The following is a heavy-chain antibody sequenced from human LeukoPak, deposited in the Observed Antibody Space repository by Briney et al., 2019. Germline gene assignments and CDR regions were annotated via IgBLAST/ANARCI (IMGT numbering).Heavy chain of an antibody. V-gene: IGHV4-39*01. J-gene: IGHJ5*02. D-gene: IGHD2-15*01. CDR1: GGSISSSSYY. CDR3: ARGSLVDEMFDP. Sequence: SETLSLTCTVSGGSISSSSYYWGWFRQPPGNGLEWIGSIYYSGSTYYNPSLKSRVTISVDTSKSQFSLKLSSVTAADTAVYYCARGSLVDEMFDPWGQGTLVTVSS. CDR2: IYYSGST.